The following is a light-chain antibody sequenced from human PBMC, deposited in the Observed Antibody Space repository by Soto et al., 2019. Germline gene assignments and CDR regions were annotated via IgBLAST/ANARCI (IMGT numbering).Light chain of an antibody. J-gene: IGKJ5*01. CDR1: QFLSSNY. CDR3: QQCSNWPRT. V-gene: IGKV3D-20*02. Sequence: EILVTQSPSTLSLSPGDRATLSCRASQFLSSNYLSWYQQKPGQAPRLLIYGASTRATGVPDRFSGSGSGTDFTLTISSLEPEDFAVYYCQQCSNWPRTFGQGTRLEIK. CDR2: GAS.